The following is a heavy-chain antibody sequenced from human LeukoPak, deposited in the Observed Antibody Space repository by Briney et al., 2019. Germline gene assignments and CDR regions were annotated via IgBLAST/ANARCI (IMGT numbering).Heavy chain of an antibody. Sequence: SETLSLTCTVSGGSISSSSYYWGWIRQPPGKGLEWIGSIYYTGSTYYNPPLKSRVTISVDTSKNHFSLRLSSVTAADTAVYYCARGGGALYYYDYVWGSYRTNWFDPWGQGTLVTVSS. J-gene: IGHJ5*02. D-gene: IGHD3-16*02. CDR3: ARGGGALYYYDYVWGSYRTNWFDP. V-gene: IGHV4-39*07. CDR1: GGSISSSSYY. CDR2: IYYTGST.